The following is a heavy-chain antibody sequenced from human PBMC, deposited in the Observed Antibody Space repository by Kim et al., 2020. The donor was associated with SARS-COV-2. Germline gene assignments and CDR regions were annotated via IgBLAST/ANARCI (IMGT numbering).Heavy chain of an antibody. Sequence: PSLKSRVPISVDKSKNQCSLKLSSVTAADTAVYYCARTPPPAIAVAVDYWGQGTLVTVSS. CDR3: ARTPPPAIAVAVDY. V-gene: IGHV4-39*01. D-gene: IGHD6-19*01. J-gene: IGHJ4*02.